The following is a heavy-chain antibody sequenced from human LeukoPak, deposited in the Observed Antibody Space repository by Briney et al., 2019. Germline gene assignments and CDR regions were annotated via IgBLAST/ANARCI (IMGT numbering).Heavy chain of an antibody. CDR1: GFTFSSYA. J-gene: IGHJ1*01. CDR3: AVFYYYDSSGSFKEYFQH. CDR2: FNGSGDST. D-gene: IGHD3-22*01. Sequence: PGGSLRLSCAASGFTFSSYAMSWVHQAPGKGLERLSPFNGSGDSTYYPGSVNGRFTIAKDNSKNTLYLQMNSLRAEDTAVYYCAVFYYYDSSGSFKEYFQHWGQGTLVTVSS. V-gene: IGHV3-23*01.